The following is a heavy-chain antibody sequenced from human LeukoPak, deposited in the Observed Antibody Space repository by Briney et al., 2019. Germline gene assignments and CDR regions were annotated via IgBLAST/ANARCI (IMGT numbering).Heavy chain of an antibody. Sequence: SQTLSLTCAISGDSVSSNSAAWNWSRQSPSRGLEWLGRTYYRSKWYNDYAVPVKSRITINPDTSKNQFSLQLNSVTPEDTAVYYCARGDTVTTGLRMNYWGQGTLVTVSS. CDR2: TYYRSKWYN. D-gene: IGHD4-17*01. CDR1: GDSVSSNSAA. CDR3: ARGDTVTTGLRMNY. J-gene: IGHJ4*02. V-gene: IGHV6-1*01.